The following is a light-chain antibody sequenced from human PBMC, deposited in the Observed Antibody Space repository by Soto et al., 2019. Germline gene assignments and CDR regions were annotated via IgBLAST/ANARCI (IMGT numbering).Light chain of an antibody. Sequence: EIVLTQSPGTLSLSPGEGATLSCRASQEVSSCYVACYRQPPEQAPSLLIYGTSNRGAGLPGSFRGSGWGTDFTLTISRLAPEDFAVYYCQQRSSSPPTFGEGTKVDIK. CDR1: QEVSSC. CDR2: GTS. CDR3: QQRSSSPPT. V-gene: IGKV3-11*01. J-gene: IGKJ4*02.